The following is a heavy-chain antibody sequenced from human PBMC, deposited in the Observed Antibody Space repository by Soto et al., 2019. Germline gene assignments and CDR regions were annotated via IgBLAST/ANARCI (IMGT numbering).Heavy chain of an antibody. J-gene: IGHJ4*02. CDR1: GGSISGSYYY. CDR3: ASSQKGYNWNYFDH. Sequence: PSETLSLTCAVYGGSISGSYYYWGWLRQSPGRGPEWIGSVFYTGFTSYNPSLESRVSVSVDTSKNQFSLKVSAVTAADTAVYYCASSQKGYNWNYFDHWGQGALVTVSS. V-gene: IGHV4-39*01. D-gene: IGHD1-20*01. CDR2: VFYTGFT.